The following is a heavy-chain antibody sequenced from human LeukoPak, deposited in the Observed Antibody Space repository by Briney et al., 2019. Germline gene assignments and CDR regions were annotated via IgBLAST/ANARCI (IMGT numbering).Heavy chain of an antibody. V-gene: IGHV3-30*18. J-gene: IGHJ4*02. D-gene: IGHD3-10*01. CDR2: ISYDGSNK. CDR3: AKDIGDIWFGGLFGY. Sequence: GRSLGLSCAASGFTFSSYGMHWVRQAPGKGLEWVAVISYDGSNKYYADSVKGRFTISRDNSKNTLYLQMNSLRAEDTAVYYCAKDIGDIWFGGLFGYWGQGTLVTVSS. CDR1: GFTFSSYG.